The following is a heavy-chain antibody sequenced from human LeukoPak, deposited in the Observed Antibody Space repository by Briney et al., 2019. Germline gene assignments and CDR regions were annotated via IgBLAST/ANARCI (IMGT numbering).Heavy chain of an antibody. V-gene: IGHV4-59*01. CDR2: IYYNGST. D-gene: IGHD6-13*01. CDR3: ARVTSSSWYAVDY. Sequence: SSETLSLTCTVSGGSISSYYWSWIRQPPGKGLEWIGYIYYNGSTNYNPSLKSRVTISVDTSKNQFSLKLSSVTAADTAVYYCARVTSSSWYAVDYWGQGTLVTVSS. CDR1: GGSISSYY. J-gene: IGHJ4*02.